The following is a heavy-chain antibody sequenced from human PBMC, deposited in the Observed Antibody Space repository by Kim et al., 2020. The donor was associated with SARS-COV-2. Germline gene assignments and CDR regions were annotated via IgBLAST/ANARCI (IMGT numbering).Heavy chain of an antibody. CDR3: ARHGTRTYYYDSSGSDY. CDR2: IYPGDSDT. J-gene: IGHJ4*02. Sequence: GESLKISCKGSGYSFTSYWIGWVRQMPGKGLEWMGIIYPGDSDTRYSPSFQGQVTISADKSISTAYLQWSSLKASDTAMYYCARHGTRTYYYDSSGSDYWGQGTLVTVSS. D-gene: IGHD3-22*01. V-gene: IGHV5-51*01. CDR1: GYSFTSYW.